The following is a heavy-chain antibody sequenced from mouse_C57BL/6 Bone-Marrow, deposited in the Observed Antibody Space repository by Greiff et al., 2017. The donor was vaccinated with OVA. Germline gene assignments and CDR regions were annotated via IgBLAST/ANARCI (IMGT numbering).Heavy chain of an antibody. J-gene: IGHJ4*01. CDR1: GYSFTGYY. CDR2: INPSTGGT. V-gene: IGHV1-42*01. Sequence: VQLKESGPELVKPGASVKISCKASGYSFTGYYMNWVKQSPEKSLEWIGEINPSTGGTTYNQKFKAKATLTVDKSSSTAYMQLKSLTSEDSAVYYCARWCAMDDWGQGTSVTVSS. D-gene: IGHD1-1*02. CDR3: ARWCAMDD.